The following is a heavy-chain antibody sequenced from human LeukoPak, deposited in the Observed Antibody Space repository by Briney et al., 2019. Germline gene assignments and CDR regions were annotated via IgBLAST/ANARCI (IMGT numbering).Heavy chain of an antibody. V-gene: IGHV1-24*01. J-gene: IGHJ6*02. Sequence: GASVKVSCTVSGYTLTELSIHWVRQAPGKGLEWMGGFDPEDGETIYAQKFQGRVTMTEDTSTDTAYMELTSLRSDDSAVYYCAREPVTNYMDVWGQGTTVTVSS. CDR2: FDPEDGET. CDR3: AREPVTNYMDV. D-gene: IGHD4-11*01. CDR1: GYTLTELS.